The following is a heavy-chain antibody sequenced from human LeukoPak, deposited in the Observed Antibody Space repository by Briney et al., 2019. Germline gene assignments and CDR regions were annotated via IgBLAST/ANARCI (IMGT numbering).Heavy chain of an antibody. V-gene: IGHV3-11*04. J-gene: IGHJ3*02. CDR1: GFTFSDHY. CDR2: ISSSGSTI. D-gene: IGHD3-3*01. Sequence: GSLRLSCAASGFTFSDHYMSWIRQAPGKGLEWVSYISSSGSTIYYADSVKGRFTISRDNAKNSLYLQMNSLRAEDTAVYYCARELESQGRTPGNAFDIWGQGTMVTVSS. CDR3: ARELESQGRTPGNAFDI.